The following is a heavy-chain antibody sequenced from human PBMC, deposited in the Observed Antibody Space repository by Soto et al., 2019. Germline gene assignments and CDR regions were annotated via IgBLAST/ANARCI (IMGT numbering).Heavy chain of an antibody. J-gene: IGHJ6*03. V-gene: IGHV3-7*03. CDR2: IKQDGSEK. CDR3: ARFRLLRYFDWYYYYYMDV. Sequence: GGSLRLSCAASGFTFSSYWMSWVRQAPGKGLEWVANIKQDGSEKYYVDSVKGRFTISRDNAKNSLYLQMNSLRAEDTAVYYCARFRLLRYFDWYYYYYMDVWGKGTTVTVSS. D-gene: IGHD3-9*01. CDR1: GFTFSSYW.